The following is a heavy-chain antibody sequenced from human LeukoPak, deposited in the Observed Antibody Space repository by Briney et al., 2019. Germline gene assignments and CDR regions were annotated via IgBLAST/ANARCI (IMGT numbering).Heavy chain of an antibody. D-gene: IGHD6-13*01. CDR3: AEPPPDSSRWLFDS. CDR1: GLTFSSYA. Sequence: GGSLRLSCAASGLTFSSYAMSWVRRAPWKGGEWVSTMSDNGGSTYYADSVKGRFTISRDNSKNTLCRQRHSLRSKHTAVYYFAEPPPDSSRWLFDSWGEGDLVTASS. V-gene: IGHV3-23*01. CDR2: MSDNGGST. J-gene: IGHJ4*02.